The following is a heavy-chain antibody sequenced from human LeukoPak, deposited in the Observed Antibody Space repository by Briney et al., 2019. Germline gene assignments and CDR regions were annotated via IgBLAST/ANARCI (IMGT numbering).Heavy chain of an antibody. J-gene: IGHJ4*02. CDR3: AREGEWELLGTNFDY. D-gene: IGHD1-26*01. Sequence: AGGSLRLSCAASGFTFDDYGMSWVRQAPGKGLEWVSGINWNGGSTGYADSVKGRFTISRDNAKNSLYLQMNSLRAEDTALYYCAREGEWELLGTNFDYWGQGTLVTVSS. CDR2: INWNGGST. V-gene: IGHV3-20*04. CDR1: GFTFDDYG.